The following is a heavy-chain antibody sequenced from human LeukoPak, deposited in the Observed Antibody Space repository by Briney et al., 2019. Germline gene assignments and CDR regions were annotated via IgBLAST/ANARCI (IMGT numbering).Heavy chain of an antibody. CDR3: ARVPIIHYYDSRAPNDY. CDR2: IYHSGST. CDR1: GGSISSSNW. D-gene: IGHD3-22*01. J-gene: IGHJ4*02. Sequence: PSETLSLTCAVSGGSISSSNWWSWVRQPPGKGLEWIGEIYHSGSTNYNPSLKSRVTISVDKSKNQFSLKLSSVTAADTAVYYCARVPIIHYYDSRAPNDYWGQGTLVAVSS. V-gene: IGHV4-4*02.